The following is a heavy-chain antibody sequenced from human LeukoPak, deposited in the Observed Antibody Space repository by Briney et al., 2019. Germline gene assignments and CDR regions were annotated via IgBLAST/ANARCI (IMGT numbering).Heavy chain of an antibody. CDR3: ATLPPMVRGDWFDP. V-gene: IGHV1-69*04. J-gene: IGHJ5*02. Sequence: SVKVSCKASGGTFSSYAISWVRQAPGQGLEWMGRIIPILGIANYAQKFQGRVTITADKSTSTAYMELSSLRSEDAAVYYCATLPPMVRGDWFDPWGQGTLVTVSS. D-gene: IGHD3-10*01. CDR1: GGTFSSYA. CDR2: IIPILGIA.